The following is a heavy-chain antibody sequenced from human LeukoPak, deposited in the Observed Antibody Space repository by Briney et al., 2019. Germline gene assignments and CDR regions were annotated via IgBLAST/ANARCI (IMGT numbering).Heavy chain of an antibody. CDR2: INPNSGGT. V-gene: IGHV1-2*02. Sequence: ASVKVSCKASGYTFTGYYMHWVRQAPGQGLEWMGWINPNSGGTNYAQKFQGRVTMTRDTSISTAYMELSRLRSDDTAVYYCARDAISSGRRVRGFIGNWFDPWGQGTLVTVSS. CDR1: GYTFTGYY. D-gene: IGHD3-10*01. CDR3: ARDAISSGRRVRGFIGNWFDP. J-gene: IGHJ5*02.